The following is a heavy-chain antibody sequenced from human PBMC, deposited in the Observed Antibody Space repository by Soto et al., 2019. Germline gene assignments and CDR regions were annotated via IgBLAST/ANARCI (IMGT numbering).Heavy chain of an antibody. CDR1: CYSISIRSYY. D-gene: IGHD2-21*02. CDR2: IYYSGST. J-gene: IGHJ4*02. V-gene: IGHV4-39*01. CDR3: ARQRTSVVTQAYFDV. Sequence: LSLTCTVTCYSISIRSYYWVLIRQPPGKGLELVGSIYYSGSTYNNPSLRSRVSMSIDTSKDQFSLKLKSVTAADTALYFCARQRTSVVTQAYFDVWGPGSLVTVSS.